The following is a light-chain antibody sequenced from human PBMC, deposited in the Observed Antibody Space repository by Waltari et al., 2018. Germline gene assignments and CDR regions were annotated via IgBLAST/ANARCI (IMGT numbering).Light chain of an antibody. CDR2: DAS. V-gene: IGKV3-11*01. Sequence: EIVLTQSPGTLSLSAGERATLSCRASQSVGTYLAWYQQKPGQAPRLLIYDASNRATGIPARFSGSGSGTDFTLTIRSLEPEDFAVYYCQQRSNWPRLSFGGGTKVEIK. CDR1: QSVGTY. J-gene: IGKJ4*01. CDR3: QQRSNWPRLS.